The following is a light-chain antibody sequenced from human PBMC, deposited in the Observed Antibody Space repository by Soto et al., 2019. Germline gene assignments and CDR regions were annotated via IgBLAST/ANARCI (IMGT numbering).Light chain of an antibody. V-gene: IGLV2-14*01. J-gene: IGLJ3*02. CDR1: SSDVGGHDY. CDR3: FSYAGNDKWV. Sequence: QSVLTQPASVSGSPGQSITISCTGTSSDVGGHDYVSWYQQHPGKAPKLIIYEVRNRPSGVSNRFSGSKSGNTASLTISGLQAEDEADYYCFSYAGNDKWVFGGGTQLTVL. CDR2: EVR.